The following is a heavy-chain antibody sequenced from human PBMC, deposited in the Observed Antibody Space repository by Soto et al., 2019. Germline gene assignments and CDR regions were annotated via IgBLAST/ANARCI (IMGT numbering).Heavy chain of an antibody. CDR1: GFTFSDYY. D-gene: IGHD3-3*01. J-gene: IGHJ4*02. CDR2: ISISGTTI. V-gene: IGHV3-11*01. CDR3: ARDGAVFERPQPGGY. Sequence: QVQLVESGGGLVKPGGSLRLSCAVTGFTFSDYYMSWIRQAPGKGLEWISDISISGTTIHYAESVKGRFTIFRDNAEKSLYLQMNSLSAEDTAVYYCARDGAVFERPQPGGYWGQGTLVTVSS.